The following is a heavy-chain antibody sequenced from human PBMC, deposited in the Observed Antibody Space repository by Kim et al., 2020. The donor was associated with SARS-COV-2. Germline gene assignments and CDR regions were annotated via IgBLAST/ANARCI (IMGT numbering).Heavy chain of an antibody. J-gene: IGHJ4*02. Sequence: SETLSLTCTVSGGSISSGGYYWSWIRQHPGKGLEWIGYIYYSGSTYYNPSLKSRVTISVDTSKNQFSLKLSSVTAADTAVYYCAREGHHPDYFDYWGQGTLVTVSS. CDR3: AREGHHPDYFDY. V-gene: IGHV4-31*03. CDR1: GGSISSGGYY. CDR2: IYYSGST.